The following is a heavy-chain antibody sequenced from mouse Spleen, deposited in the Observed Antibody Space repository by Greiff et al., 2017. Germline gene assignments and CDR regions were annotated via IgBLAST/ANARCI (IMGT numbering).Heavy chain of an antibody. CDR2: ISYDGSN. CDR3: ARLYYYGSSPADY. V-gene: IGHV3-6*01. CDR1: GYSITSGYY. D-gene: IGHD1-1*01. J-gene: IGHJ2*01. Sequence: VQLKESGPGLVKPSQSLSLTCSVTGYSITSGYYWNWIRQFPGNKLEWMGYISYDGSNNYNPSLKNRISITRDTSKNQFFLKLNSVTTEDTATYYCARLYYYGSSPADYWGQGTTLTVSS.